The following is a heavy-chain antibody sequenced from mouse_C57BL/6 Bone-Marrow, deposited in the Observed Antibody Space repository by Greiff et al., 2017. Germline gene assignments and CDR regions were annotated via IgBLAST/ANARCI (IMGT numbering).Heavy chain of an antibody. V-gene: IGHV2-2*01. CDR2: IWSGGST. CDR3: ARKESNYVYWYFDV. CDR1: GFSLTSYG. Sequence: VHLVESGPGLVQPSQSLSITCTVSGFSLTSYGVHWVRQSPGKGLEWLGVIWSGGSTDYNAAFISRLSISKDNSKSQVFFKMNSLQADDTAIYYCARKESNYVYWYFDVWGTGTTVTVSS. D-gene: IGHD2-5*01. J-gene: IGHJ1*03.